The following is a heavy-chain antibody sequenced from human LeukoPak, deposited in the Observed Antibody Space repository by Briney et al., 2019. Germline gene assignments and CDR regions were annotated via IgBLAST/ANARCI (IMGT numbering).Heavy chain of an antibody. Sequence: QPSETLSLTCTVSGGSISSYYWSWIRQPPGKGLEWIGYIYYSGSTNYNPSLKSRVTISVDTSKNQFSLKLSSVTAADTAVYCCARGSGHWYNWFDPWGQGTLVTVSS. V-gene: IGHV4-59*01. J-gene: IGHJ5*02. CDR2: IYYSGST. CDR3: ARGSGHWYNWFDP. CDR1: GGSISSYY.